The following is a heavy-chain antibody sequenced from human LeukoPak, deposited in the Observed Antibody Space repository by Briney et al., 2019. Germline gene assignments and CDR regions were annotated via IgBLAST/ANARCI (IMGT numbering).Heavy chain of an antibody. CDR2: INYSWST. CDR1: GGSISSSSYY. J-gene: IGHJ6*03. CDR3: AGRPQSYIDV. Sequence: SETLSLTCTVSGGSISSSSYYWGWLRQPPGQGLEWIVSINYSWSTYYNPSLKSRVTISVDASKNQFSPKQRPVTAADTAVYYCAGRPQSYIDVWGKGTTVTVSS. V-gene: IGHV4-39*01.